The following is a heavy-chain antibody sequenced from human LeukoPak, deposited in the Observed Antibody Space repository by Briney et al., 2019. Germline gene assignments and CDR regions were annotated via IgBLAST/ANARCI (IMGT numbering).Heavy chain of an antibody. CDR3: AKAASSSWPSYYYGMDV. Sequence: GGSLRLSCAASGFIFSSYSMSWVRQAPGKGLEWVSVITGSGGNTYYADSVKGRFNISKDNSKNTVYLQMSSLRVDDTAVYYCAKAASSSWPSYYYGMDVWGQGTTVTVSS. V-gene: IGHV3-23*01. CDR1: GFIFSSYS. D-gene: IGHD6-13*01. J-gene: IGHJ6*02. CDR2: ITGSGGNT.